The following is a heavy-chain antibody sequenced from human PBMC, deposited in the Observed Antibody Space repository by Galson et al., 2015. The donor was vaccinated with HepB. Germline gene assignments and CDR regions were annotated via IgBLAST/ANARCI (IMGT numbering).Heavy chain of an antibody. D-gene: IGHD6-6*01. CDR3: ARQSKPEYSSSYHHYYYYGMDV. CDR2: IYPGDSDT. CDR1: GYSFTSYW. J-gene: IGHJ6*02. Sequence: QSGAEVKKPGESLKISCKGSGYSFTSYWIGWVRQMPGKGLEWMGIIYPGDSDTRYSPSFQGQVTISADKSISTAYLQWSSLKASDTAMYYCARQSKPEYSSSYHHYYYYGMDVWGQGTTVTVSS. V-gene: IGHV5-51*01.